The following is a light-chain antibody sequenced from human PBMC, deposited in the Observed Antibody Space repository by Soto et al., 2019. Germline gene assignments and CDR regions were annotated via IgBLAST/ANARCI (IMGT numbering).Light chain of an antibody. Sequence: EIVLTQSPATLSLPPGERATLSCRSSQSVSSFLAWYQQKPGQAPRLLIYDASNRATGIPARFSGSGSGTDFTLTISSLEPEDFAVYDCQHRSDWPTFGGGTKVEIK. CDR3: QHRSDWPT. J-gene: IGKJ4*01. CDR2: DAS. V-gene: IGKV3-11*01. CDR1: QSVSSF.